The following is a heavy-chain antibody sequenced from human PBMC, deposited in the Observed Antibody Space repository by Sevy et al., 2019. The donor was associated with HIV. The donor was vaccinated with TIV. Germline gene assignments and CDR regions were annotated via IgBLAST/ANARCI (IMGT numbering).Heavy chain of an antibody. V-gene: IGHV1-8*01. CDR3: ARAGSGWYDHYFDH. J-gene: IGHJ4*02. CDR2: MNPNSGNT. Sequence: ASVKVSCKASGYTFTSYDINWVRQATGQGLEWMGWMNPNSGNTGYAQKFQGRVTMTRNTSISTAYMELRSLRSEDTAMYYCARAGSGWYDHYFDHWGQGTLVTVSS. CDR1: GYTFTSYD. D-gene: IGHD6-19*01.